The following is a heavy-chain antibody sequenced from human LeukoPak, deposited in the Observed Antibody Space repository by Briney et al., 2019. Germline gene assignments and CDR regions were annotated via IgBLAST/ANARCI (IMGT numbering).Heavy chain of an antibody. Sequence: SETLSLTCTVSGGSISSYYWSWIRQPPGKGLEWIGYIYYSGGTNYNPSLKSRVTISVDTSKNQFSLKLSSVTAADTAVYYCARLGGYSSSWNPYDYWGQGTLVTVSS. J-gene: IGHJ4*02. CDR2: IYYSGGT. CDR1: GGSISSYY. D-gene: IGHD6-13*01. CDR3: ARLGGYSSSWNPYDY. V-gene: IGHV4-59*08.